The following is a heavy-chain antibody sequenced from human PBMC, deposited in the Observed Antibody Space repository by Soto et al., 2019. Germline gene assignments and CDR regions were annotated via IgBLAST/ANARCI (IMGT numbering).Heavy chain of an antibody. CDR3: ARSGYSYGPNPLLY. J-gene: IGHJ4*02. D-gene: IGHD5-18*01. CDR1: GGSISSGGHY. V-gene: IGHV4-31*03. Sequence: QVQLQESGPGLVKPSQTLSLTCTVSGGSISSGGHYWSWIRQHPGKGLEWIGYIYYSGSTYYNPSLKSRVTISVDPSKNQFSLKLSSVTAADTAVYYCARSGYSYGPNPLLYWGQGTLVTVSS. CDR2: IYYSGST.